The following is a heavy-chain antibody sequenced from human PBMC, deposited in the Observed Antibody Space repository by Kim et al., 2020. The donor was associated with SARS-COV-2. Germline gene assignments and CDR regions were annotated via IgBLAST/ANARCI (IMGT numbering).Heavy chain of an antibody. Sequence: RVTISVDTSKNQFSLKLSSVTAADTAVYYCARGGAATKFLAIYYYYGMDVWGQGTTVTVSS. CDR3: ARGGAATKFLAIYYYYGMDV. J-gene: IGHJ6*02. V-gene: IGHV4-34*01. D-gene: IGHD1-26*01.